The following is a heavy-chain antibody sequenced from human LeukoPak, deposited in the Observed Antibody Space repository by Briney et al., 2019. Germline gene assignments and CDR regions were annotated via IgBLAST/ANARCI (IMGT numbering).Heavy chain of an antibody. CDR1: GGSISSYH. CDR3: ARRWGYSSSPHFDY. D-gene: IGHD6-6*01. V-gene: IGHV4-59*08. CDR2: INYSGST. Sequence: PSETLSLTCTVSGGSISSYHWNWIRQFPGKGLEWIGHINYSGSTDYNPSLKSRVTISVDTSKNQFSLKLSSVTAADTAVYYCARRWGYSSSPHFDYWGQGTLVTVSS. J-gene: IGHJ4*02.